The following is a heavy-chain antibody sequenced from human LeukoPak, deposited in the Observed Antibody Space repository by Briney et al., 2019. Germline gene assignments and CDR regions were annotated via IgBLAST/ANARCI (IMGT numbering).Heavy chain of an antibody. V-gene: IGHV3-21*01. Sequence: PGGSLRLSCAASGFTFSSYSMNWVRQAPGKGLEWVSSISSSSSYIYYADSVKGRFTISRDNAKNSLYLQMNSLRAEDTAVYYCARVTEMATTNYFDYWGQGTLVTVSS. CDR3: ARVTEMATTNYFDY. D-gene: IGHD5-24*01. CDR2: ISSSSSYI. J-gene: IGHJ4*02. CDR1: GFTFSSYS.